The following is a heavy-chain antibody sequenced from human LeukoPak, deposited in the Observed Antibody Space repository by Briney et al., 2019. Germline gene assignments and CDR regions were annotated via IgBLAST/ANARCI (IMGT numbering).Heavy chain of an antibody. CDR3: ARSGGNYDFWSGYDY. J-gene: IGHJ4*02. Sequence: PSETLSLTCTVSGGSISSHYGSWIRQPPGKGLEWIGYNYYSGSTNYNPSLKSRVTISVDTSKNQFSLKLSSVTAADTAVYYCARSGGNYDFWSGYDYWGQGTLVTVSS. V-gene: IGHV4-59*11. D-gene: IGHD3-3*01. CDR1: GGSISSHY. CDR2: NYYSGST.